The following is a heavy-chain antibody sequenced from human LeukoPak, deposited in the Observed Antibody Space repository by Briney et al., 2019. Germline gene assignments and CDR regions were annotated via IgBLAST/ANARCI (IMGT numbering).Heavy chain of an antibody. Sequence: GGSLRLSCAASGFTFSSYSLNWVRQAPGKGLEWVSGITSNGANTGYADAVKGRFTISRDNAKNSLYLQMNSLRAEDTALYYCVRSITMFQHWGQGTLVTVSS. V-gene: IGHV3-20*04. D-gene: IGHD3-10*01. CDR3: VRSITMFQH. CDR2: ITSNGANT. J-gene: IGHJ1*01. CDR1: GFTFSSYS.